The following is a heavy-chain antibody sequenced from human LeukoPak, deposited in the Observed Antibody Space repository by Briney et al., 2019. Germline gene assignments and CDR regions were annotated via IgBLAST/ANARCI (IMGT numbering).Heavy chain of an antibody. J-gene: IGHJ4*02. Sequence: GGSLRLSCAASGFTFSSYAMSWVRQAPGKGLEWVSAISGSGGSTYYADSVKGRFTISRDNSKNTLYLQTNSLRAEDTAVYYCAKDFVFWRRGDYLLNSIDYWGQGTLVTVSS. CDR3: AKDFVFWRRGDYLLNSIDY. D-gene: IGHD4-17*01. V-gene: IGHV3-23*01. CDR1: GFTFSSYA. CDR2: ISGSGGST.